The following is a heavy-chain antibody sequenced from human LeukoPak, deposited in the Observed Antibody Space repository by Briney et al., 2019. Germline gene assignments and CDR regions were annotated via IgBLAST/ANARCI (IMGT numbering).Heavy chain of an antibody. V-gene: IGHV4-59*05. CDR3: ARHGYSSSWYIWYFDL. CDR1: GFTLSSFW. J-gene: IGHJ2*01. D-gene: IGHD6-13*01. CDR2: IYYSGST. Sequence: GSLRLSCAASGFTLSSFWMSWVGQPPGKGLEGIGSIYYSGSTYYNPSLKSRVTISVDTSKNQFSLKLSSVTAADTAVYYCARHGYSSSWYIWYFDLWGRGTLVTVSS.